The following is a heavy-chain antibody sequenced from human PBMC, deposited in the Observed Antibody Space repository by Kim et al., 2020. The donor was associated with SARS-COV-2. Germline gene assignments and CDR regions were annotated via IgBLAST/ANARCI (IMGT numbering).Heavy chain of an antibody. J-gene: IGHJ6*02. CDR3: ARRAVAGPGYYYYYGMDV. V-gene: IGHV3-11*03. Sequence: KGRFTISRDNAKNSLYLQMNSLRAEDTAVYYCARRAVAGPGYYYYYGMDVWGQGTTVTVSS. D-gene: IGHD6-19*01.